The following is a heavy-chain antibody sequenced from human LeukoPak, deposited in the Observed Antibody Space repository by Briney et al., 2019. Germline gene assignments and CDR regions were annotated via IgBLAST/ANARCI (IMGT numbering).Heavy chain of an antibody. D-gene: IGHD2-8*01. V-gene: IGHV1-8*01. CDR2: MNPNSGNT. J-gene: IGHJ4*02. Sequence: ASVKVSCKASGYTFTSYDINWVRQATGQGLEWMGWMNPNSGNTGYAQKFQGRVTMTRNTSISTAYMELSSLRAEDTAVYYCARDAYCTSGVCYSFLDYWGQGTLVTVSS. CDR1: GYTFTSYD. CDR3: ARDAYCTSGVCYSFLDY.